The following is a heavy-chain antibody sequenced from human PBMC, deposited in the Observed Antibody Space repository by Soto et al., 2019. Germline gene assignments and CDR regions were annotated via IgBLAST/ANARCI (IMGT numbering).Heavy chain of an antibody. D-gene: IGHD6-13*01. CDR2: FDPEDGET. CDR1: GYTLTELS. V-gene: IGHV1-24*01. J-gene: IGHJ6*03. Sequence: ASVKVSCKVSGYTLTELSMHWVRQAPGKGLEWMGGFDPEDGETIYAQKFQGRVTMTEDTSTDTAYMELSSLRSEDTAVYYCATVHKSGSWYYYYYYMDVWGKGTTVTVSS. CDR3: ATVHKSGSWYYYYYYMDV.